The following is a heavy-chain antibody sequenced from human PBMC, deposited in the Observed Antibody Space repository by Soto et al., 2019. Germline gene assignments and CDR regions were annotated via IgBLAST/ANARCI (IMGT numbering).Heavy chain of an antibody. J-gene: IGHJ4*02. CDR2: LSGSGGST. V-gene: IGHV3-23*01. CDR1: GFTFSSYA. D-gene: IGHD6-13*01. CDR3: AEERIAAAEPFDY. Sequence: SLRLSCAASGFTFSSYAMSWVRQAPGKGLGWVSALSGSGGSTYYADSVKGRFTISRDNSKNTLYLQMNSLRAEDTAVYYCAEERIAAAEPFDYWGQGTLVTVSS.